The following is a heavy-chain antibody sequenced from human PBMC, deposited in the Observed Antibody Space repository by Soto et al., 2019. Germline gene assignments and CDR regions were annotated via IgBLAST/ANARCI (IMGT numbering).Heavy chain of an antibody. D-gene: IGHD1-1*01. Sequence: EVQLVESGGGLVQPGGSLRLSCAASGLTFSNFWMTWVRQAPGKGLEWVATVGHNGAYYSYVDSVRGRFTISRDNAKDSLYLQMNSLRAEDTAVYFCARAPGNSHSYYHYNYMDVWGKGTTVTVSS. CDR2: VGHNGAYY. J-gene: IGHJ6*03. V-gene: IGHV3-7*01. CDR1: GLTFSNFW. CDR3: ARAPGNSHSYYHYNYMDV.